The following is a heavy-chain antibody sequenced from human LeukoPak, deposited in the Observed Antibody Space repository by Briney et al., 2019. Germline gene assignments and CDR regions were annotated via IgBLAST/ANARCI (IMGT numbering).Heavy chain of an antibody. CDR3: AAPTVRGAKYSFDY. CDR2: INPSGGST. V-gene: IGHV1-46*01. Sequence: GSVKVSCKASGYTFTSYYMHWVRQAPGQGLEWMGIINPSGGSTSYAQKFQGRVTMTRDTSTSTIYMELSSLRSEDTAVYYCAAPTVRGAKYSFDYWGQGTLVTVSS. CDR1: GYTFTSYY. D-gene: IGHD3-10*01. J-gene: IGHJ4*02.